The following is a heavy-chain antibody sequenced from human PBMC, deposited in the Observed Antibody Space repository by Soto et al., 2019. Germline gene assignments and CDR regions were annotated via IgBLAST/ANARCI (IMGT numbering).Heavy chain of an antibody. V-gene: IGHV2-5*02. D-gene: IGHD3-9*01. Sequence: QITLKESGPTLVKPTQTLTLTCTFSGFSLSTSGVGVGWIRQPPGKALEWLALIFWDDDKRYSPSLKNRLTITKDTPNNQVVLTMTNMDPVDTATYYCAHSPPYDILTGSLNYFDYWGQGTLVTVSS. CDR3: AHSPPYDILTGSLNYFDY. J-gene: IGHJ4*02. CDR2: IFWDDDK. CDR1: GFSLSTSGVG.